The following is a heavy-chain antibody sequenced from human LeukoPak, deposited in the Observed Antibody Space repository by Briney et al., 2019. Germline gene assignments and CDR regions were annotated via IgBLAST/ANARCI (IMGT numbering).Heavy chain of an antibody. CDR2: IYSGGST. CDR3: AREGYSYYYGMDV. J-gene: IGHJ6*02. Sequence: GGSLRLSCAASGFTFSSYGMHWVRQAPGKGLEWVSVIYSGGSTYYADSVKGRFIISRDNSKNTLYLQMNSLRAEDTAVYYCAREGYSYYYGMDVWGQGTTVTVSS. V-gene: IGHV3-53*01. D-gene: IGHD6-13*01. CDR1: GFTFSSYG.